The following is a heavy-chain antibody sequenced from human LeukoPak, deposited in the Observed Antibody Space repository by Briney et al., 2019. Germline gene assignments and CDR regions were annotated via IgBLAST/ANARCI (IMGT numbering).Heavy chain of an antibody. J-gene: IGHJ4*02. V-gene: IGHV3-23*01. CDR3: AKDLLGPDY. CDR1: GFTFSSYS. Sequence: PGGSLRLSCAASGFTFSSYSMNWVRQAPGKGLEWVSAISGSGLSTYYADSVKGRFTISRDNSKNTLYLQMNSLRAEDTAVYYCAKDLLGPDYWGQGTLVTVSS. D-gene: IGHD3-16*01. CDR2: ISGSGLST.